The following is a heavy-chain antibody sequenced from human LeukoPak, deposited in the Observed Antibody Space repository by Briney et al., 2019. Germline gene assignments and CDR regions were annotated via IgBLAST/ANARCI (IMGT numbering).Heavy chain of an antibody. D-gene: IGHD6-13*01. CDR1: GYTFTGYY. Sequence: ASVTVSFKASGYTFTGYYMHWVRQAPGQGLEWMGWINPNSGGTNYAQKFQGRVTMTRDTSISTAYMELSRLRSDDTAVYYCARTIAAAVNWFDPWGQGTLVTVSS. CDR3: ARTIAAAVNWFDP. CDR2: INPNSGGT. J-gene: IGHJ5*02. V-gene: IGHV1-2*02.